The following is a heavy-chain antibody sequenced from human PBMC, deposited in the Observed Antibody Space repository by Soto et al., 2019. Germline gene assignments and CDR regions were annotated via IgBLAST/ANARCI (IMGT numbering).Heavy chain of an antibody. D-gene: IGHD3-22*01. Sequence: QVQLVQSGAEVKKPGSSVKVSCKASGGTFSSYAISWVRQAPGQGLEWMGGIIPIFGTANYAQKFQGRVTITADESPSTAYMELSSLRSEDTAVYYCARDRRTGYYYDSSGYRPLDYWGQGTLVTVSS. J-gene: IGHJ4*02. CDR1: GGTFSSYA. V-gene: IGHV1-69*01. CDR3: ARDRRTGYYYDSSGYRPLDY. CDR2: IIPIFGTA.